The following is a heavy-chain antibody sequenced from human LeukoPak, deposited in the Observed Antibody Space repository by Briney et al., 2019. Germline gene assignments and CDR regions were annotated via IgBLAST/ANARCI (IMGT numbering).Heavy chain of an antibody. V-gene: IGHV3-23*01. CDR3: AKASYGTRYYFDY. Sequence: GGSLRLSCTASGFTFGDYAMSWFRQAPGKGLEWVSAISGSGGSTYYADSVKGRFTISRDNSKNTLYLQMNSLRAEDTAVYYCAKASYGTRYYFDYWGQGTLVTVSS. CDR1: GFTFGDYA. D-gene: IGHD5-18*01. J-gene: IGHJ4*02. CDR2: ISGSGGST.